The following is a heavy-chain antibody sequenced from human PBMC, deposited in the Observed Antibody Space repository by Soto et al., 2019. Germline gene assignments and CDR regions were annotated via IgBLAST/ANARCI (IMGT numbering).Heavy chain of an antibody. CDR2: INPNSGGT. V-gene: IGHV1-2*04. CDR3: ARARMAYYDFWSGSTPFYYFDY. J-gene: IGHJ4*02. Sequence: GASVKVSCKASGYTFTGYYMHWVRQAPGQGLEWMGWINPNSGGTNYAQKFQGWVTMTRDTSISTAYMELSRLRSDDTAVYYCARARMAYYDFWSGSTPFYYFDYRGQGTLVTVSS. CDR1: GYTFTGYY. D-gene: IGHD3-3*01.